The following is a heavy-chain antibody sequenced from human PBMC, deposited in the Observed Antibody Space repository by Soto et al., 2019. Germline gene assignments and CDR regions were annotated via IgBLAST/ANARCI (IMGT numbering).Heavy chain of an antibody. Sequence: SETLSLTCSVSGGTINSGDYFWSWIRQPPGKGLEWIGSIFYTGSTNYSPSLKSRASMSMDTSKNQLSLDLRSVTAADTAVYYCARERVVPRGTYRSYFDYWGQGTLVTVSS. CDR3: ARERVVPRGTYRSYFDY. D-gene: IGHD1-26*01. CDR1: GGTINSGDYF. CDR2: IFYTGST. V-gene: IGHV4-30-4*02. J-gene: IGHJ4*02.